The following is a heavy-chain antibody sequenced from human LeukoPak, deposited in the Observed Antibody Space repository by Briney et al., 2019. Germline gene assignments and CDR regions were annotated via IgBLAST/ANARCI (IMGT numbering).Heavy chain of an antibody. CDR1: GFTFSNAW. Sequence: PGGSLRLSCAASGFTFSNAWMSWVRQAPGKGLEWVGRIKSKTDGWTTDYAAPVKGRFTISRDDSKNTLYLQMNSLKTEDTAVYYCTTVPNLRFLEWLQSAYWYFDLWGRGTLVTVSS. J-gene: IGHJ2*01. CDR3: TTVPNLRFLEWLQSAYWYFDL. D-gene: IGHD3-3*01. CDR2: IKSKTDGWTT. V-gene: IGHV3-15*01.